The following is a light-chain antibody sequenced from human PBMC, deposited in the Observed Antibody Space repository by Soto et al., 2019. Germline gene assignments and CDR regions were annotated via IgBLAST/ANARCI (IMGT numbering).Light chain of an antibody. CDR1: PSVSSN. J-gene: IGKJ2*01. CDR3: QQYNNWPRT. Sequence: EIVMTQSPATLSVSQGERATVSCRASPSVSSNLAWYQQKPGQAPRLLIYGASTRATGIPARFSGSESGTEFTLTIGSLQSEDFAVYYCQQYNNWPRTFGQGTKLEIK. V-gene: IGKV3-15*01. CDR2: GAS.